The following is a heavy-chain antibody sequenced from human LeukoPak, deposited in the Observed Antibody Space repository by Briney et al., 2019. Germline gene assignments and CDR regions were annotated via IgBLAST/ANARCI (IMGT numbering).Heavy chain of an antibody. J-gene: IGHJ4*02. V-gene: IGHV4-59*01. CDR3: ARSWGSSSGIDN. Sequence: SETLSLTCTVSGGSFSSDYWSWIRQPPGKGLGWIGYIYYGGDTNYNPSLKSRVTISVDTSKNQFSLKLSSVTAADTAVFYCARSWGSSSGIDNWGQGTLVTVSS. CDR2: IYYGGDT. CDR1: GGSFSSDY. D-gene: IGHD6-13*01.